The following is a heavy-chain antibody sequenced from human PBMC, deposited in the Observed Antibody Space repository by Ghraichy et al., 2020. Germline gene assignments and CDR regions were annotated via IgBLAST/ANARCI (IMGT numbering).Heavy chain of an antibody. J-gene: IGHJ4*02. D-gene: IGHD2-15*01. V-gene: IGHV4-4*07. Sequence: SCAVSGTSITSYYWSWIRQPAGKGLEWIGRISTSGTTNYNPSLNSRVTMSVDTSKDQFSLKLNSVSAADTAVYYCARVSGGSDDFFDYWGQGTLVTVSS. CDR3: ARVSGGSDDFFDY. CDR2: ISTSGTT. CDR1: GTSITSYY.